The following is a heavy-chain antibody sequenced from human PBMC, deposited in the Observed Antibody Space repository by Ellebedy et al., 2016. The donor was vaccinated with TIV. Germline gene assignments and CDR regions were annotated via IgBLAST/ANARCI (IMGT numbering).Heavy chain of an antibody. J-gene: IGHJ2*01. CDR3: AKEFPLDHSGWYFDL. CDR2: ISGSGDST. Sequence: GGSLRLSXAASGFTFSRNAMTWVRHAPGKGLEWVSAISGSGDSTYYADSVKGRFTISRDNSKNTLYLQMNSLRAEDTAVYYCAKEFPLDHSGWYFDLWGRGTLVTVSS. CDR1: GFTFSRNA. V-gene: IGHV3-23*01. D-gene: IGHD6-13*01.